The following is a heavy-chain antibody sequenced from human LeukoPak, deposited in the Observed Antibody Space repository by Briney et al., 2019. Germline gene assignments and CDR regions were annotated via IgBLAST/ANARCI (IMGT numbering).Heavy chain of an antibody. J-gene: IGHJ5*02. CDR1: GFTFSSYA. CDR3: AKKDVRELLEAGSSWFDP. V-gene: IGHV3-23*01. CDR2: ISGSGGST. Sequence: QPGGSLRLSCAASGFTFSSYAMSWVRQAPGKGLEWVSAISGSGGSTYYADSVKGRFTISRDNSKNTLYLQMNSLRAEDTAVYYCAKKDVRELLEAGSSWFDPWGQGTLVTVSS. D-gene: IGHD1-26*01.